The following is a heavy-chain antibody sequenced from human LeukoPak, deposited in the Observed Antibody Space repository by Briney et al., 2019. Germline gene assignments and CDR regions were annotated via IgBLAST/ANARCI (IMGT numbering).Heavy chain of an antibody. CDR3: ARDKYGDYSFDY. CDR1: GFTFSRYT. J-gene: IGHJ4*02. Sequence: GGSLRLSCAASGFTFSRYTMNWVRQAPGKGLEWVSSISGTSSYISYADSLKGRFTISRDNAKNSLYLQMNSLRAEDTAVYSCARDKYGDYSFDYWGQGTPVTVSS. D-gene: IGHD4-17*01. V-gene: IGHV3-21*01. CDR2: ISGTSSYI.